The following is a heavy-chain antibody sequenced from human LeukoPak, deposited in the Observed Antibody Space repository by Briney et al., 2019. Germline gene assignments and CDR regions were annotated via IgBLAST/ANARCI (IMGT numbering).Heavy chain of an antibody. CDR2: INPNSGGT. Sequence: ASVTVSFKASGYTFTVYYMHWARQAPGQGLEWMGWINPNSGGTNYAQKFQGRVTMTRDTSISTAYMELSRLRSDDTAVYYCARSFNYGDYGDYWGQGTLVTVSS. CDR1: GYTFTVYY. CDR3: ARSFNYGDYGDY. J-gene: IGHJ4*02. V-gene: IGHV1-2*02. D-gene: IGHD4-17*01.